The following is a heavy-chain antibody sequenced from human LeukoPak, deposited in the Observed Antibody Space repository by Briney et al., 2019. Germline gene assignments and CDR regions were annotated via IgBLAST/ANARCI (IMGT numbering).Heavy chain of an antibody. V-gene: IGHV4-59*08. D-gene: IGHD5-24*01. Sequence: SETLSLTCTVSGGSISSNYWSWIRQPPGKGLEWIGYIYYSGSTNYNPSLKSRVTISVDTSKNQFSLKLSSVTAADTAVYYCARYRRDGYNENVDYWGPGTLVTVSS. J-gene: IGHJ4*02. CDR1: GGSISSNY. CDR2: IYYSGST. CDR3: ARYRRDGYNENVDY.